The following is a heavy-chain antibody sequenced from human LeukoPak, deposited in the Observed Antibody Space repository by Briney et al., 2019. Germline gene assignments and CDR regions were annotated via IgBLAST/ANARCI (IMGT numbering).Heavy chain of an antibody. V-gene: IGHV3-7*05. D-gene: IGHD5-12*01. J-gene: IGHJ4*02. CDR3: AREGGYGGVFDY. CDR2: IKQDGSEQ. CDR1: RFTFSSYW. Sequence: GGSLRLSCAASRFTFSSYWMTWVRQAPGKGLDWVANIKQDGSEQYYVGSVKGRFTISRDNTKNSLFLQMNSLRAEDTAVYYCAREGGYGGVFDYWGQGTLVTVSS.